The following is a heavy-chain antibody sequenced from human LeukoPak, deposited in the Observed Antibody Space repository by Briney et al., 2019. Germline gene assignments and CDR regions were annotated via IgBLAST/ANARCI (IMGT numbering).Heavy chain of an antibody. CDR3: ATDPSNYYDSSGYELFDY. CDR2: ISGSGGST. Sequence: PGGSLRLSCAASGFTFSSYAMSWVRQAPGKGLEWVSAISGSGGSTYYADSVKGRFTISRDNSKNTLYLQMNSLRAEDPAVYYCATDPSNYYDSSGYELFDYWGQGTLVTVSS. D-gene: IGHD3-22*01. V-gene: IGHV3-23*01. CDR1: GFTFSSYA. J-gene: IGHJ4*02.